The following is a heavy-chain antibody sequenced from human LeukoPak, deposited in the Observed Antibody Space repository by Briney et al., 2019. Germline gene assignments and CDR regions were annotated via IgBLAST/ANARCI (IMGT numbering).Heavy chain of an antibody. J-gene: IGHJ4*02. V-gene: IGHV3-23*01. D-gene: IGHD4-17*01. CDR2: IYGNGGRM. CDR3: AKDLSPDGVWDIDS. CDR1: GFTFSTYT. Sequence: GGSLRLSCAASGFTFSTYTMSWVRQAPGKGLEWVSGIYGNGGRMFYADSVKGRFTISRDNSKNTLFLYMDSLRGEDTALYYCAKDLSPDGVWDIDSWGQGALVTVSS.